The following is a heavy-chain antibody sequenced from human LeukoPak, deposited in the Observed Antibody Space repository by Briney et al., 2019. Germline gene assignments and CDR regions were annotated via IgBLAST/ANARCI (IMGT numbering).Heavy chain of an antibody. J-gene: IGHJ4*02. Sequence: SETLSLTCTVSGGSISSSSYYWGWIRQPPGKGLEWIGSIYYSGSTYYNPSLKSRVTISVDTSKNQFSLKLSSVTAADTAVYYCARQTLFGSGSYGYFDYWGQGTLVTVSS. D-gene: IGHD3-10*01. CDR1: GGSISSSSYY. V-gene: IGHV4-39*07. CDR2: IYYSGST. CDR3: ARQTLFGSGSYGYFDY.